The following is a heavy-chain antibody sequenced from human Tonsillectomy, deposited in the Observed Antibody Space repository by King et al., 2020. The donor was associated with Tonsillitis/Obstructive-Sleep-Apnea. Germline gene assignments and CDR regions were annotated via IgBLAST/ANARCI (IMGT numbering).Heavy chain of an antibody. D-gene: IGHD6-13*01. CDR1: GYSFTSYY. CDR2: INPSDSGT. J-gene: IGHJ4*02. CDR3: AREALAAAGTILDY. V-gene: IGHV1-46*01. Sequence: QLVQSGAEVKKPGASVKVSCKASGYSFTSYYMHWVRQAPGQGLEWMGIINPSDSGTNYAQKFQGRVTLTRDTSTSTVHMELSSLSSEDTAVYYCAREALAAAGTILDYWGQGTLVTVSS.